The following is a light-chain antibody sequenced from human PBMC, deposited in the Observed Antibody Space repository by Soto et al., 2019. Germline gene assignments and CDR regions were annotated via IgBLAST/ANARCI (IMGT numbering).Light chain of an antibody. Sequence: EIVMTHSPATLSVSPGERATLSCRASQSVSTTLAWYQQRPGQAPRLLFYGASTRATGIPARFSGSGSGTDFTLTISSLEPEDFAVYYCQQRSNWPRTFGQGTNVDI. CDR3: QQRSNWPRT. V-gene: IGKV3-15*01. J-gene: IGKJ1*01. CDR2: GAS. CDR1: QSVSTT.